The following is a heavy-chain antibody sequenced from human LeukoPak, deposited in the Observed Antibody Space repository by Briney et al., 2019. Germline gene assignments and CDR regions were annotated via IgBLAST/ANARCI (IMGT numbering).Heavy chain of an antibody. Sequence: ASVKVSCKASGYTFTSYGISWVRQAPGQGLEWMGWIHPNSGGTNYAQKFQGRVTMTRDTSVSTAYMELSRLRFDDTAIYYCATDGTVTPFDYWGQGTRVTVSS. J-gene: IGHJ4*02. CDR3: ATDGTVTPFDY. V-gene: IGHV1-2*02. CDR1: GYTFTSYG. CDR2: IHPNSGGT. D-gene: IGHD4-17*01.